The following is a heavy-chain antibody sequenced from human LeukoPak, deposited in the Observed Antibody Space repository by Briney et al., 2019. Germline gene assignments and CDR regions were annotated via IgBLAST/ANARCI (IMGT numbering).Heavy chain of an antibody. J-gene: IGHJ4*02. CDR1: GFDFGTYA. CDR2: VSNGGSST. CDR3: ARSQGSTYNPRSGFDY. V-gene: IGHV3-23*01. Sequence: GGSLRLSCVASGFDFGTYAMSWVRQAPGKGPEWVSTVSNGGSSTYYADSVRGRFTISRDTSKNTVYLQMNSLRPEDTAEYYCARSQGSTYNPRSGFDYWGQGTLVTVSS. D-gene: IGHD1-14*01.